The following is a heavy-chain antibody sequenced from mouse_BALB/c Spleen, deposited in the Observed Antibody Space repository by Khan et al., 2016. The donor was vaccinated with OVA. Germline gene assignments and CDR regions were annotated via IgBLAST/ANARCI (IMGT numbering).Heavy chain of an antibody. D-gene: IGHD1-1*01. J-gene: IGHJ3*01. Sequence: EVELVESGGGLVQPGGSRKLSCAASGFTFSSFGMHWVRQAPEKGLEWVAYISSGSSTIYYADTLKGRFTIPRDNPKNTLFLQLTSLRSEDTARYYCVRSDYYGVAYWGQGTLVTVSA. CDR2: ISSGSSTI. CDR3: VRSDYYGVAY. V-gene: IGHV5-17*02. CDR1: GFTFSSFG.